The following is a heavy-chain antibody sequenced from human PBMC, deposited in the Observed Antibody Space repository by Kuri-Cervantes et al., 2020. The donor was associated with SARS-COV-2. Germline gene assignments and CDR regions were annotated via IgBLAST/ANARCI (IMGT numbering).Heavy chain of an antibody. CDR2: ISSSSSYI. CDR3: ARADGITMIVETRPTDY. D-gene: IGHD3-22*01. V-gene: IGHV3-21*01. Sequence: GGSLRLSCAASGFTFSSYSMNWVRQAPGKGLEWVSSISSSSSYIYYADSVKGRFTISRDNSKNTLYLQMNSLRAEDTAVYYCARADGITMIVETRPTDYWGPGTRVTVSS. CDR1: GFTFSSYS. J-gene: IGHJ4*02.